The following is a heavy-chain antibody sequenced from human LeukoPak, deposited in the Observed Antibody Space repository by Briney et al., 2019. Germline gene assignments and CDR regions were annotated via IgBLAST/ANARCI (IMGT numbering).Heavy chain of an antibody. D-gene: IGHD6-19*01. V-gene: IGHV4-4*07. Sequence: PSETLSLTCTVSGVSISSYYWSWIRQPAGKGLEWIGRIYISGSGSTNYNPSLKSRVTMSVDTSKNQFSLKLSSVTAADTAVYYCARDKRVAVAGTYIYYYYMDVWGNGTTVTISS. CDR2: IYISGSGST. CDR3: ARDKRVAVAGTYIYYYYMDV. J-gene: IGHJ6*03. CDR1: GVSISSYY.